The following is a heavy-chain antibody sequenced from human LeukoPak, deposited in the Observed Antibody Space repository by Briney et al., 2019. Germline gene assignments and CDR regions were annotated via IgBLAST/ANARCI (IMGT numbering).Heavy chain of an antibody. CDR1: GFTFSNYG. D-gene: IGHD5-18*01. CDR2: TDTSGVIT. J-gene: IGHJ4*02. CDR3: AKGDTGVIRSYYLDS. Sequence: GGSLRLSCAASGFTFSNYGMNWVRQAPGKGLEWVSVTDTSGVITYYTDSVKGRFTISRDNSKNTLNLQMDSLRVEDTAVYYCAKGDTGVIRSYYLDSWGQGTLVTVSS. V-gene: IGHV3-23*05.